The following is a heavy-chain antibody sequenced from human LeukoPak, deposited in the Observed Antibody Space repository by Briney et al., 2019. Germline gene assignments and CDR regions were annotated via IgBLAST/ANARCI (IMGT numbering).Heavy chain of an antibody. CDR2: IHHSGST. CDR1: GYSISSGYY. CDR3: ARFFSAATWGYNWFDP. V-gene: IGHV4-38-2*02. Sequence: SETLSLTCTVSGYSISSGYYWGWIRQPPGKGLEWIGNIHHSGSTYYKPSLRSRVIISVDTSKNQFSLRLSSVTAADTAVYYCARFFSAATWGYNWFDPWGQGTLVTVSS. D-gene: IGHD2-15*01. J-gene: IGHJ5*02.